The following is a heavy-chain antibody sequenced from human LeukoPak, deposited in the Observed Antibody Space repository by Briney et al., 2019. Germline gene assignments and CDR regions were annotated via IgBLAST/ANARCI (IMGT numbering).Heavy chain of an antibody. CDR1: GFTFSSYA. D-gene: IGHD6-6*01. CDR3: AKGTYSSSPRDY. V-gene: IGHV3-23*01. CDR2: ISGSGGST. Sequence: GGSLRLSCAASGFTFSSYAMSWVRQAPGKGLEWVSAISGSGGSTYYADSVKGRFTISRDNSKNTLYLQMNSLRADDTAIYYCAKGTYSSSPRDYWGQGTLVTVSS. J-gene: IGHJ4*02.